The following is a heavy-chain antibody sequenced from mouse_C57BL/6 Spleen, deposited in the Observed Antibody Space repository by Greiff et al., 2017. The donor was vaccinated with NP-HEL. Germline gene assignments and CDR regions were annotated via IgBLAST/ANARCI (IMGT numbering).Heavy chain of an antibody. D-gene: IGHD2-3*01. CDR2: INYDGSST. CDR3: ARDPDGYSAMDY. CDR1: GFTFSDYY. J-gene: IGHJ4*01. V-gene: IGHV5-16*01. Sequence: EVQLQESEGGLVQPGSSMKLSCTASGFTFSDYYMAWVRQVPEKGLEWVANINYDGSSTYYLDSLKSRFIISRDNAKNILYLQMSSLKSEDTATYYCARDPDGYSAMDYWGQGTSVTVSS.